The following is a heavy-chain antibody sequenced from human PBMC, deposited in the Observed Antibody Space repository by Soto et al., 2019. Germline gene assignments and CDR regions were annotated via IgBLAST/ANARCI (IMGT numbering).Heavy chain of an antibody. V-gene: IGHV3-30-3*01. D-gene: IGHD6-19*01. CDR3: ARDRGSGLRDFDY. Sequence: RGSPVISCSSSGFTFKNFAMHWVRQAPGKGLEWVAVISYAGTNKYYADSVKGRFTMSRDDSENTVYLQMNSLRVEDTAVYFCARDRGSGLRDFDYWGQGTLVTVSS. CDR1: GFTFKNFA. J-gene: IGHJ4*02. CDR2: ISYAGTNK.